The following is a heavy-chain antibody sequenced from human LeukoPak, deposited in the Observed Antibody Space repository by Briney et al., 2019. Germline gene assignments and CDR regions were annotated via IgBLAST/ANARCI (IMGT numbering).Heavy chain of an antibody. CDR1: GGSISSSSYY. Sequence: SETLSLTCTVSGGSISSSSYYWGWIRQPPGKGLEWIGSIHYGRSTYYNPSLKSRVTISVDTSKNQFSLKLSSVTAADTAVYYCATAYSSSWFDYWGQGTLVTVSS. CDR3: ATAYSSSWFDY. V-gene: IGHV4-39*01. D-gene: IGHD6-13*01. J-gene: IGHJ4*02. CDR2: IHYGRST.